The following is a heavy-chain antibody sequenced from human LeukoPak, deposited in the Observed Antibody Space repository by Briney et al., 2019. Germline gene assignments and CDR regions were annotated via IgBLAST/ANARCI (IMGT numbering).Heavy chain of an antibody. CDR1: GFIFSHHG. Sequence: GGSLRLSCATSGFIFSHHGMNWVRQAPGKGLEWVSGIRADAVTTYYADSVKGRFTISRDNAKNSLYLQMNSLRAEDTAVYYCARDRRLYVGDAFDIWGQGTMVTVSS. D-gene: IGHD3-16*01. CDR3: ARDRRLYVGDAFDI. J-gene: IGHJ3*02. V-gene: IGHV3-21*04. CDR2: IRADAVTT.